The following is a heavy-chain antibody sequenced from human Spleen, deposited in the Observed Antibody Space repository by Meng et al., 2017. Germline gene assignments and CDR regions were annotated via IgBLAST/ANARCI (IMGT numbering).Heavy chain of an antibody. V-gene: IGHV1-2*06. J-gene: IGHJ4*02. CDR2: INPKSGDT. CDR3: ARDEDISAAGKLFGDY. D-gene: IGHD6-13*01. Sequence: GEVVQSGALVKKPGPSWKVSRKASGYTFPDYWLHWVRRAPGQGLEWMGRINPKSGDTHYAQRFQGRVTMTGDTSISTAYMELSGLRSDDTAMYYCARDEDISAAGKLFGDYWGQGTLVTVSS. CDR1: GYTFPDYW.